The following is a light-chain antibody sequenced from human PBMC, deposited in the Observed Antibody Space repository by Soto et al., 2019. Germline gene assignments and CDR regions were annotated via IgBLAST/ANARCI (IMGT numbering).Light chain of an antibody. J-gene: IGKJ2*01. CDR1: QSLVHSDGNTY. Sequence: DIVMTQTPLSSPVTLGQPASISCRSRQSLVHSDGNTYLSWLEQRPGQPPKLLNYKVSNRFSGVPDRFSGRGAGTDFTHKVSRGEAEDVVVDYRRQATQVRLYTCGQGTKLEI. CDR2: KVS. V-gene: IGKV2-24*01. CDR3: RQATQVRLYT.